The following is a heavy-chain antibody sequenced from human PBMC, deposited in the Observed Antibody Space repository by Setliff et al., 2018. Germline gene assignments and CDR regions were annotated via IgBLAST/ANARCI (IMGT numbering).Heavy chain of an antibody. D-gene: IGHD6-19*01. CDR3: ARGAYSSGYNLADY. CDR2: IIPIFGTA. V-gene: IGHV1-69*06. J-gene: IGHJ4*02. CDR1: GYTFTSYG. Sequence: SVKVSCKASGYTFTSYGISWVRQAPGQGLEWMGGIIPIFGTANYAQKFQGRVTITADKSTSTAYMELSRLRSDDTAVYYCARGAYSSGYNLADYWGQGTLVTVSS.